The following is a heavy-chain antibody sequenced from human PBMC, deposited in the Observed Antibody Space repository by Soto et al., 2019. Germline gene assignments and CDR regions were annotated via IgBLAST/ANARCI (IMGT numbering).Heavy chain of an antibody. D-gene: IGHD4-4*01. J-gene: IGHJ5*02. CDR1: GGTFSSYT. Sequence: GASVKVSCKASGGTFSSYTISWVRQAPGQGLEWMGRIIPILGIANYAQKFQGRVTITADKSTSTAYMELSSLRSEDTAVYYCARDPGNYDWFDPWGQGTLVTVSS. CDR3: ARDPGNYDWFDP. CDR2: IIPILGIA. V-gene: IGHV1-69*04.